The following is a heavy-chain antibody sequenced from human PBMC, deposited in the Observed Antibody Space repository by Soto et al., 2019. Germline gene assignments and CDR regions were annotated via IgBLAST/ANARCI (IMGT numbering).Heavy chain of an antibody. CDR3: ARDRGAARRGENWFDP. CDR1: GYTFTSYY. D-gene: IGHD6-6*01. CDR2: INPSGGST. V-gene: IGHV1-46*01. J-gene: IGHJ5*02. Sequence: QVQLVQSGAEVKKPGASVKVSCKASGYTFTSYYMHWVRQAPGQGLEWMGIINPSGGSTSYAQKFQGRVTMTRDTSTNTVYMELSSLRSEDTAVYYCARDRGAARRGENWFDPWGQGTLVTVSS.